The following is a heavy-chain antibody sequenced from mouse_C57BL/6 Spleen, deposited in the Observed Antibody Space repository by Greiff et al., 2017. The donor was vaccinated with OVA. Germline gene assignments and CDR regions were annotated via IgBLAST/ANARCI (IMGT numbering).Heavy chain of an antibody. CDR3: ASAEGYSTLASFAY. D-gene: IGHD2-5*01. CDR1: GYTFTSYW. Sequence: QVQLQQPGTELVKPGASVKLSCKASGYTFTSYWMHWVKQRPGQGLEWIGNINPSNGGTNYNEKFKSKATLTVDKSSSTAYMQLSSLTSEDSAVSYYASAEGYSTLASFAYWGQGTLVTVSA. V-gene: IGHV1-53*01. CDR2: INPSNGGT. J-gene: IGHJ3*01.